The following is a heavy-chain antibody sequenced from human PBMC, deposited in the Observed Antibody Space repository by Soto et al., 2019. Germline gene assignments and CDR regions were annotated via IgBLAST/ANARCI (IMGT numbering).Heavy chain of an antibody. CDR3: ARPPMDSSGYYYVFDYFDY. CDR1: GFTFSSYG. D-gene: IGHD3-22*01. J-gene: IGHJ4*02. V-gene: IGHV3-33*01. CDR2: IWYDGSNK. Sequence: GGSLRLSCAASGFTFSSYGMHWVRQAPGKGLEWVAVIWYDGSNKYYADSVKGRFTISRDNSKNTLYLQMNSLRAEDTAVYYCARPPMDSSGYYYVFDYFDYWGQGTLVTVSS.